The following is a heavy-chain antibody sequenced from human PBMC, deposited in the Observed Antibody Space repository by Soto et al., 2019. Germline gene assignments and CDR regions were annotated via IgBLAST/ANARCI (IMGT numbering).Heavy chain of an antibody. CDR2: IYHSGST. Sequence: QVQLQESGPGLVKPSGTLSLTCAVSSGSISSSNWWSWVRQPPGKGLEWIGEIYHSGSTDYNPSLKSRVTISVDKSKNLFSLKLSSVTAADTAVYYCASKGARSCWGVDYWGQGTLVTVSS. CDR1: SGSISSSNW. D-gene: IGHD2-15*01. CDR3: ASKGARSCWGVDY. V-gene: IGHV4-4*02. J-gene: IGHJ4*02.